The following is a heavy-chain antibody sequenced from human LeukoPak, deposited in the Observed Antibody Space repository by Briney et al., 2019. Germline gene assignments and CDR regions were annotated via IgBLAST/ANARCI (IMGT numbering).Heavy chain of an antibody. CDR3: ARGRWLQYYFGY. V-gene: IGHV4-59*01. Sequence: PSETLSLTCTVSGGSLSSYYWSWIRQPPGKGLEWIGYISYTGSANYNPSLKSRVSISVDTTKSHFSLRLSSVTAADTAVYYCARGRWLQYYFGYWGQGTLVTVSS. CDR1: GGSLSSYY. J-gene: IGHJ4*02. D-gene: IGHD5-24*01. CDR2: ISYTGSA.